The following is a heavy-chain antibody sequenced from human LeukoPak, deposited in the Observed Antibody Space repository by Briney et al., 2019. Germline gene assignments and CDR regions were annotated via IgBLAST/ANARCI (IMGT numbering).Heavy chain of an antibody. CDR1: GYTFTSYD. CDR2: MNPNSGNT. V-gene: IGHV1-8*01. CDR3: ARVSGDSSSWFHAFDI. D-gene: IGHD6-13*01. J-gene: IGHJ3*02. Sequence: ASVKVSCKASGYTFTSYDINWVRQATGQGLEWMGWMNPNSGNTGYAQKFQGRATMTRNTSISTAYMELSSLRSEDTAVYYCARVSGDSSSWFHAFDIWGQGTMVTVSS.